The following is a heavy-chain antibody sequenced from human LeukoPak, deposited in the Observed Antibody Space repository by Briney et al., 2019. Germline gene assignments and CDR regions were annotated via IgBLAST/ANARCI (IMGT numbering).Heavy chain of an antibody. Sequence: GGSLRLSCAASGFTFSTYAMSWVRQAPGKGLECVSALSGNGNTIYYADSVKGRFTISRDNSKNTLSLQMNSLRAEDTAVYYCAKAMYGGHDYWGQGTLVTVSS. D-gene: IGHD4-23*01. CDR2: LSGNGNTI. CDR3: AKAMYGGHDY. CDR1: GFTFSTYA. J-gene: IGHJ4*02. V-gene: IGHV3-23*01.